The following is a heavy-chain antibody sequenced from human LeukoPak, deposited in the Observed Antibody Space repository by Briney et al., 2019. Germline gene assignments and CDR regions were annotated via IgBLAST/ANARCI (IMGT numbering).Heavy chain of an antibody. Sequence: SETLSLTCTVSGGSIGTYYWSWIRQPAGKGLEWIGRIYKSGSTNYNPSLESRVTMSVDTSKGQFSLRLTSVTAADTAVYYCARATGAFDYWGQGTLVTVSS. D-gene: IGHD2-8*02. CDR1: GGSIGTYY. J-gene: IGHJ4*02. CDR3: ARATGAFDY. V-gene: IGHV4-4*07. CDR2: IYKSGST.